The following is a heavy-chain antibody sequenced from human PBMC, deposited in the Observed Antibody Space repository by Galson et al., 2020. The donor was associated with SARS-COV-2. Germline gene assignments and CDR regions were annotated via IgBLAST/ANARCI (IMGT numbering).Heavy chain of an antibody. Sequence: SETLSLTCTVSGGSISSSSYYWGWIRQPPGKGLEWIGSIYYSGSTYYNPSLKSRVTISVDTSKNQFSLKLSSVTAADTAVYYCARHAWFGESSGSRWFDPWGQGTLVTVSS. V-gene: IGHV4-39*01. CDR1: GGSISSSSYY. D-gene: IGHD3-10*01. J-gene: IGHJ5*02. CDR3: ARHAWFGESSGSRWFDP. CDR2: IYYSGST.